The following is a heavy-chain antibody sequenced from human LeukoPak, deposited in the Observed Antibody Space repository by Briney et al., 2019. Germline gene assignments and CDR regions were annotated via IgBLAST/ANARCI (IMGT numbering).Heavy chain of an antibody. V-gene: IGHV4-39*01. Sequence: SETLSLTCTVSGGSISSSSYYWGWIRQAPGKGLEWIGNIYYSGSTYYNPSLKSRVTISADTSKNQFSLKLSSVTAADTAVYYCARRGLANDYWGQGTLVTVSS. J-gene: IGHJ4*02. CDR2: IYYSGST. CDR3: ARRGLANDY. CDR1: GGSISSSSYY. D-gene: IGHD5/OR15-5a*01.